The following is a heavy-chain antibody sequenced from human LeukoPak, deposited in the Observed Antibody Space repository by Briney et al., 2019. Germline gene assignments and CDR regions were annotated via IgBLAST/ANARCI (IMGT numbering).Heavy chain of an antibody. Sequence: SETLSLTCTVSGYSISSGYYWGWIRQPPGKGLEWIGSIYHSGSTNYNPSLKSRVTISVDTSKNQFSLKLSSVTAADTAVYYCARTLGVTTSPRWFDPWGQGTLVTVSS. V-gene: IGHV4-38-2*02. D-gene: IGHD4-11*01. CDR1: GYSISSGYY. CDR2: IYHSGST. CDR3: ARTLGVTTSPRWFDP. J-gene: IGHJ5*02.